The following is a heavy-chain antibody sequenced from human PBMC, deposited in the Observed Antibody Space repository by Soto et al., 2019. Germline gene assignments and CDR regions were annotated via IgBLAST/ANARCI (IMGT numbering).Heavy chain of an antibody. D-gene: IGHD6-13*01. CDR1: VFSFRDHS. J-gene: IGHJ4*02. CDR3: ARDLSWAFDH. CDR2: IRGTTTI. V-gene: IGHV3-48*02. Sequence: WWSLRLSCSASVFSFRDHSMNWVRQAPGKGLEWISYIRGTTTISYADSVKGRFTISRDNAENSLYLQMNSLRDEDTAVYYCARDLSWAFDHWGQGALVTVSS.